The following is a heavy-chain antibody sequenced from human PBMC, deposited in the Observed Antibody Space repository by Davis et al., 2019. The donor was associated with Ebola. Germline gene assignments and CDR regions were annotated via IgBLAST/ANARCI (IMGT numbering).Heavy chain of an antibody. CDR2: INAGRGGT. CDR3: ARDVDTAKYDF. Sequence: SVTVSCKASGYLLPRYAIHWLRQAPAQRLEWMGWINAGRGGTKYSQSLQGRVTLSSDTSANTVYMELSSLRKEDTAVYYCARDVDTAKYDFWGQGTLVTVSS. V-gene: IGHV1-3*01. D-gene: IGHD5-18*01. CDR1: GYLLPRYA. J-gene: IGHJ4*02.